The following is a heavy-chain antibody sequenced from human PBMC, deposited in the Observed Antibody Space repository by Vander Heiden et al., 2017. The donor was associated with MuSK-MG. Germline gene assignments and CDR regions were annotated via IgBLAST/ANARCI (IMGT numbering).Heavy chain of an antibody. CDR1: GFSFDEYA. J-gene: IGHJ6*01. V-gene: IGHV3-9*01. Sequence: EVQLVASGGGLVQPGRSLRLSCAASGFSFDEYAMHWVRQPPGKGLEWVSSPTWNSDNRVYADSVKGRFTISSDNGKKSPSLPINSLKTEDAAVYYCVKDDYNRAECWVIGWG. CDR3: VKDDYNRAECWVIG. CDR2: PTWNSDNR. D-gene: IGHD4-4*01.